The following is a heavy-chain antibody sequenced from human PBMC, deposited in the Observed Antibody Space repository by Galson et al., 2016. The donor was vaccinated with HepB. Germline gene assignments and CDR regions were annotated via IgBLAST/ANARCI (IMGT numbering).Heavy chain of an antibody. Sequence: VKVSCKASGYTFTSYGISWVRQAPGQGLEWMGWISVYNGTTKYAQKLQGRVTMTTDTSTNTAYMELRSLRSDDTAVYYCARVRGRCCSGENPYNAFDIWGQGTMVTVSS. CDR3: ARVRGRCCSGENPYNAFDI. J-gene: IGHJ3*02. CDR2: ISVYNGTT. D-gene: IGHD2-15*01. V-gene: IGHV1-18*01. CDR1: GYTFTSYG.